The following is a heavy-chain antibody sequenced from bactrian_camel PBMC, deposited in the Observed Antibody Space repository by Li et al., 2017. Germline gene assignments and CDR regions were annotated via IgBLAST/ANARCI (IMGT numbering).Heavy chain of an antibody. V-gene: IGHV3S53*01. CDR1: AYTPANVR. D-gene: IGHD2*01. CDR3: AADRRRHGPPSLRPGDYSV. Sequence: HVQLVESGGGSAQAGGSLRLSYAFDAYTPANVRMAWFRQAPGKEREGVASLASDGSSIYANSLKGRFSISKDNARNWLDLQMDSLEPGDTARYYCAADRRRHGPPSLRPGDYSVWGQGTQVTVS. J-gene: IGHJ4*01. CDR2: LASDGSS.